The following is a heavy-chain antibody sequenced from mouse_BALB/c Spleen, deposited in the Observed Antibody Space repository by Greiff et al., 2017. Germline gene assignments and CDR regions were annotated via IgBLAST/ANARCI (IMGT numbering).Heavy chain of an antibody. D-gene: IGHD2-14*01. J-gene: IGHJ4*01. V-gene: IGHV5-17*02. CDR3: ARLDYRYDAMDY. CDR2: ISSGSSTI. CDR1: GFTFSSFG. Sequence: EVHLVESGGGLVQPGGSRKLSCAASGFTFSSFGMHWVRQAPEKGLEWVAYISSGSSTIYYADTVKGRFTISRDNPKNTLFLQMTSLRSEDTAMYYCARLDYRYDAMDYWGQGTSVTVSS.